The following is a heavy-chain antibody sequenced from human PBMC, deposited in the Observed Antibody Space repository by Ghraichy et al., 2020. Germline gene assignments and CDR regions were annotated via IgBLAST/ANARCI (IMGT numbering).Heavy chain of an antibody. D-gene: IGHD6-19*01. CDR3: AKDPTPFKSMAGPDFDY. Sequence: GGSLRLSCAASGFSFRSFAMSWVRQAPGKGLEWVSSISGGGDNTYYADSVKGRFTISRDNSKNTLYLQMNGLRADDTAIYYCAKDPTPFKSMAGPDFDYWGQGTLVTVSS. J-gene: IGHJ4*02. CDR1: GFSFRSFA. CDR2: ISGGGDNT. V-gene: IGHV3-23*01.